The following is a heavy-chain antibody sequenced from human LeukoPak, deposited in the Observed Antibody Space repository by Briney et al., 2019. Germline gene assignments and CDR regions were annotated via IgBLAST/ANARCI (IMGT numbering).Heavy chain of an antibody. V-gene: IGHV1-8*01. Sequence: GASVKVSCKASGYTFTSYDINWVRQATGQGLEWMGWMNPNSGSTGYAQKFQGRVTMTRNTSISTAYMELSSLRSEDTAVYYCARAQYYDFSSGYWGGFNWFDPWGQGTLVSVSS. D-gene: IGHD3-3*01. CDR1: GYTFTSYD. CDR3: ARAQYYDFSSGYWGGFNWFDP. CDR2: MNPNSGST. J-gene: IGHJ5*02.